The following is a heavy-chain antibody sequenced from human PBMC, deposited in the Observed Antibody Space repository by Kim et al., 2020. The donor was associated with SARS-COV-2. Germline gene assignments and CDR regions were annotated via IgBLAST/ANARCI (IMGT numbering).Heavy chain of an antibody. V-gene: IGHV3-30*18. J-gene: IGHJ6*01. CDR1: GFSFSNYG. Sequence: GGSLRLSCVASGFSFSNYGMNWVRQAPGKGLEWVAIVSYEGRNTYYAGSVKGRITISRDNSKNTLYLQMKSLRTEDTALYYCVKEADFCTVVVDY. CDR2: VSYEGRNT. D-gene: IGHD2-15*01. CDR3: VKEADFCTVVVDY.